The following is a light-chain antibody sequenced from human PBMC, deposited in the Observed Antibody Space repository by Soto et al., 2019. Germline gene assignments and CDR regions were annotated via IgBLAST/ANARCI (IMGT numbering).Light chain of an antibody. CDR2: GAS. J-gene: IGKJ1*01. Sequence: EIVMTQSPATLSVSPGERATLSCRASRTVGSNLAWYQQKLGQAPSLLIYGASTRAIGIPARFSGSGSGTEFNLTISSLRSEDFAIAFCQQYNIWRPDRTFGQGTKVEIK. CDR3: QQYNIWRPDRT. CDR1: RTVGSN. V-gene: IGKV3-15*01.